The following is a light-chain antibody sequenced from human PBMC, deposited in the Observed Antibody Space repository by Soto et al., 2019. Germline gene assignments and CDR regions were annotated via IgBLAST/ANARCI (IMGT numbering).Light chain of an antibody. CDR2: GAS. CDR1: QSVSSNY. V-gene: IGKV3-20*01. J-gene: IGKJ4*01. Sequence: EIVLTQSPGTLSLSPGERATLSCRASQSVSSNYLAWYQQKPGQAPRLLIYGASSRATGIPDRFSGSGSGTDFTLTISRLESEDFAVYHCQPYGSSPLTFGGGTKVEIK. CDR3: QPYGSSPLT.